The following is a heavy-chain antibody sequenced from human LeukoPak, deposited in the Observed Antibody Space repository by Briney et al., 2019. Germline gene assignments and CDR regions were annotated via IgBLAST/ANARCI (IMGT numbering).Heavy chain of an antibody. D-gene: IGHD3-3*01. J-gene: IGHJ3*02. CDR3: ARVMASYYDFWSGYLSAFDI. CDR2: IYYSGST. CDR1: GGSISSYY. Sequence: SETLSLTCTVSGGSISSYYWSWIRQPPGKGLEWLGYIYYSGSTNYNPSLKSRVTISVDTSKNQFSLKLSSVTAADTAVYYCARVMASYYDFWSGYLSAFDIWGQGTMVTVSS. V-gene: IGHV4-59*01.